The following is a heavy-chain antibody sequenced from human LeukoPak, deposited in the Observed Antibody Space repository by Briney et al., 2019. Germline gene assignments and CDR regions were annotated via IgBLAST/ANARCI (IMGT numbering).Heavy chain of an antibody. D-gene: IGHD3-10*01. CDR1: GFTVSSNY. J-gene: IGHJ4*02. Sequence: PGGSLRLSCAASGFTVSSNYMSWVRQAPGKGLEWVSVIYSGGSTYYADSVKGRFTISRDNSKNTLYLQMNGLRAEDTAVYFCARNRGPYASGRSYLDYWGQGTLVTVSS. CDR2: IYSGGST. V-gene: IGHV3-53*01. CDR3: ARNRGPYASGRSYLDY.